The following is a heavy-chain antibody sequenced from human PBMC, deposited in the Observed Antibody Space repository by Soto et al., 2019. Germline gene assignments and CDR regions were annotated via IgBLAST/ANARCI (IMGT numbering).Heavy chain of an antibody. V-gene: IGHV2-5*02. CDR3: ARSPQRPYDFRIGYYGGYFDY. D-gene: IGHD3-3*01. J-gene: IGHJ4*02. CDR2: IYWDGDK. Sequence: QITLKESGPTLVKPTQALTLTCSFSGFSLSTSGVGVGWIRRPPGKALEWLTIIYWDGDKRYSPSLKSRLTITKDTSKNQVVLTMTTMDPEDTATYYCARSPQRPYDFRIGYYGGYFDYWGQGTLVTVSS. CDR1: GFSLSTSGVG.